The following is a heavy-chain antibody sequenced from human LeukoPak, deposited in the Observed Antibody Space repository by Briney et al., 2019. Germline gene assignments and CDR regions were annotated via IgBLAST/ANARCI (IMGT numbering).Heavy chain of an antibody. CDR1: GGSISSSGYY. V-gene: IGHV4-39*01. Sequence: SSETLSLTCTVSGGSISSSGYYWGWIRQPPGKGLEWIGSIYYGGTTYYNPSIKSRVMISVDTSKNQFSLKLSSVTAADTAVYYCARPHRGYYDYMDVWGKGTTVSVSS. CDR3: ARPHRGYYDYMDV. D-gene: IGHD3-10*01. J-gene: IGHJ6*03. CDR2: IYYGGTT.